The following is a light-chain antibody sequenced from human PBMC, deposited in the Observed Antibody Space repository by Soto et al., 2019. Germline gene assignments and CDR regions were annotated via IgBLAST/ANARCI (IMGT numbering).Light chain of an antibody. Sequence: EIVLTQSPATLSLSPGERATPSCRASQSVSSSYLAWYQQKPGQAPRLLIYGASSRATGIPDRLSGSGSGTDFTLTIRRLEPEDFAVYYYQQYGNSPNTFGQGTKLEIK. J-gene: IGKJ2*01. CDR3: QQYGNSPNT. V-gene: IGKV3-20*01. CDR1: QSVSSSY. CDR2: GAS.